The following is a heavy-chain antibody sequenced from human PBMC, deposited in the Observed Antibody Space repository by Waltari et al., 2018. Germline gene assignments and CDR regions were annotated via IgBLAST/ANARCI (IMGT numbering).Heavy chain of an antibody. CDR1: GGSFSGYY. D-gene: IGHD2-15*01. CDR2: INHSGST. Sequence: QVQLQQWGAGLLKPSETLSLTCAVYGGSFSGYYWSWIRQPPGKGLEWIGEINHSGSTNYNPSLKSRVTISGDTSKNQFSLKLSSVTAADTAVYYCARHRRNIVVVVAATLGFDPWGQGTLVTVSS. V-gene: IGHV4-34*01. J-gene: IGHJ5*02. CDR3: ARHRRNIVVVVAATLGFDP.